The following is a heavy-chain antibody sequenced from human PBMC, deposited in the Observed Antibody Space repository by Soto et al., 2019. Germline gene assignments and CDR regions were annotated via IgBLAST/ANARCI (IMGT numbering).Heavy chain of an antibody. CDR3: ARVAY. CDR1: GFTFSRYS. CDR2: ISSASSTK. J-gene: IGHJ4*02. Sequence: GVLRLSCVASGFTFSRYSINWFRQAPGKGLEWVSSISSASSTKSYANSVKGRFTISRDNAKNSLYLEMNSLRPEDTAVYYCARVAYWGQGTLVTVSS. V-gene: IGHV3-21*06.